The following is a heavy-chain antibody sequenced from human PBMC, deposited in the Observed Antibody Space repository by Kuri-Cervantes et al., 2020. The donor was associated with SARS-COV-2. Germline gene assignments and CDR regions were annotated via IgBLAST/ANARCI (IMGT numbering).Heavy chain of an antibody. CDR1: GFTFSSYS. J-gene: IGHJ4*02. CDR2: ISSSSRTI. D-gene: IGHD3-3*01. CDR3: ARDTPIRFLEWLFLDY. Sequence: GGSLRPSGAASGFTFSSYSMNWVRQAPGKGLEWVSYISSSSRTIYYADSVKGRFTISRDNAKNSLYLQMNSLRDEDTAVYYCARDTPIRFLEWLFLDYWGQGTLVTVSS. V-gene: IGHV3-48*02.